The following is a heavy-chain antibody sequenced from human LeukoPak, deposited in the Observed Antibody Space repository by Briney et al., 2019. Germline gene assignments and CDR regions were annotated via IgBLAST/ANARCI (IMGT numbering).Heavy chain of an antibody. J-gene: IGHJ3*02. CDR3: ARVNWGGFDI. CDR2: IFYTGST. D-gene: IGHD7-27*01. V-gene: IGHV4-59*11. CDR1: DGSISSHY. Sequence: LETLSLTCFVSDGSISSHYWTWIRQPPGKGLECIGDIFYTGSTTYSPSLKSRATISIETSKNQISLKLRSVTAADTAVYFCARVNWGGFDIWGQGTLATVSS.